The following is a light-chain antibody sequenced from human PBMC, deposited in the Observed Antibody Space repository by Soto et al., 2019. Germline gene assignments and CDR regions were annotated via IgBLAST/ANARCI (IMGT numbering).Light chain of an antibody. J-gene: IGLJ3*02. Sequence: QAVVTQEPSFSVSPGRTVTLTCGLNSGSVSANYYPSWYQQTPGQAPRTLIYSTNTRSSGVPDRFSGSILGNKAALTITGAQADDESDYYCVLHLGSGIWMFGGGTKLTVL. CDR3: VLHLGSGIWM. CDR2: STN. CDR1: SGSVSANYY. V-gene: IGLV8-61*01.